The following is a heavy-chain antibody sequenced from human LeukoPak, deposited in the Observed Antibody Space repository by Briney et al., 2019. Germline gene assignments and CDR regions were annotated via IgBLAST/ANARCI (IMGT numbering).Heavy chain of an antibody. V-gene: IGHV5-51*01. Sequence: GESLKISCKGSGYSFTSYWIGWVRQMPGKGLEWMGIIYPGDSDTRYSPSFQGRVTISADKSISTAYLQWSSLKASDTAMYYCASGGVVLRYFDWLFTFDYWGQGPLVPVSS. CDR2: IYPGDSDT. CDR3: ASGGVVLRYFDWLFTFDY. D-gene: IGHD3-9*01. CDR1: GYSFTSYW. J-gene: IGHJ4*02.